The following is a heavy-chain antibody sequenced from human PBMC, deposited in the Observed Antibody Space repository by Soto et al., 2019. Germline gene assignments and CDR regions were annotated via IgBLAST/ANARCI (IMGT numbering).Heavy chain of an antibody. J-gene: IGHJ5*02. CDR1: GFSLSTSGVG. V-gene: IGHV2-5*02. CDR2: IYWDDDK. CDR3: PKIPPKEGLEDKNWFTP. D-gene: IGHD2-15*01. Sequence: SGPTLVNPTQTLTLTCTFSGFSLSTSGVGVGWIRQPPGKALEWLALIYWDDDKRYSPSLKSRLTITKDTSKHQVVLTMTNMDPGDPPKFSCPKIPPKEGLEDKNWFTPGAREP.